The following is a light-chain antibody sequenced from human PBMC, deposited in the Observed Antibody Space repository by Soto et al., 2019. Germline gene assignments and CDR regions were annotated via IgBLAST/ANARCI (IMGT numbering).Light chain of an antibody. CDR1: QSVSSSY. CDR2: GAS. V-gene: IGKV3-20*01. J-gene: IGKJ5*01. Sequence: EIVLTQSPGTLSLSPGERATLSCRASQSVSSSYLAWYQQKPGQAPRLLIYGASSRATGIPDRFSGSGSGKDFTLTISRLEPEDFAVYYCQPFGTSPPTFGQGTRMEFK. CDR3: QPFGTSPPT.